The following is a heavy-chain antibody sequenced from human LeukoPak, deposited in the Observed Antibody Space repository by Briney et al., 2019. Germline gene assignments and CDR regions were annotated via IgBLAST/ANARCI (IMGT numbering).Heavy chain of an antibody. Sequence: SVKVSCKASGGTFSSYAISWVRQAPGQGLEWMGGIIPTFGTANYAQKFQGRVTITADESTSTAYMELSSLRSEDTAVYYCARQFRGVDYYYYYGMDVWGQGTTVTVSS. CDR3: ARQFRGVDYYYYYGMDV. J-gene: IGHJ6*02. CDR1: GGTFSSYA. CDR2: IIPTFGTA. V-gene: IGHV1-69*13. D-gene: IGHD3-10*01.